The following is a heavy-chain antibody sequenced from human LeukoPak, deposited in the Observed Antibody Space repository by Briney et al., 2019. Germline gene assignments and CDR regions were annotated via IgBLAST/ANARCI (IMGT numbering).Heavy chain of an antibody. CDR2: VNPKSGAT. D-gene: IGHD3-22*01. Sequence: GDSVKVSCKASGYTFTPYYIHWVRKAPEQDLEWMGWVNPKSGATKYTQNFQGRVNMTRDTSINTAYMEVSRLRSDDTAVYYCARDLDYNDNSDYDSFDIWGQGTKVTVSS. J-gene: IGHJ3*02. CDR3: ARDLDYNDNSDYDSFDI. V-gene: IGHV1-2*02. CDR1: GYTFTPYY.